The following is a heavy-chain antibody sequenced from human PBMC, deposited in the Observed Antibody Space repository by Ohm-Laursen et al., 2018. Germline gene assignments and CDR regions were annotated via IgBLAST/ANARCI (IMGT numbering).Heavy chain of an antibody. CDR1: GFTFDDYA. D-gene: IGHD3-3*01. Sequence: SLRLSCAASGFTFDDYAMHWVRQAPGKGLEWVSGISWNSGSIGYADSVKGRFTISRDNAKNSLYLQMNSLRAEDTALYYCAKEISRVYDSPRRAFDIWGQGTMVTVSS. CDR3: AKEISRVYDSPRRAFDI. V-gene: IGHV3-9*01. J-gene: IGHJ3*02. CDR2: ISWNSGSI.